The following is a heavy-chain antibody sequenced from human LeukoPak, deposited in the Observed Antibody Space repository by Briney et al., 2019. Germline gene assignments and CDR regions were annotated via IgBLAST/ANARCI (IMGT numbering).Heavy chain of an antibody. CDR1: GGSISSSSYY. CDR2: IYYCGST. V-gene: IGHV4-39*01. CDR3: ARHTPYYYGSGSYYGGKQFDY. J-gene: IGHJ4*02. D-gene: IGHD3-10*01. Sequence: SETLSLTCAVSGGSISSSSYYWGWIRQPPGKGLEWIGSIYYCGSTYYNPSLKSRVTISVDTSKNQFSLKLSSVTAADTAVYYCARHTPYYYGSGSYYGGKQFDYWGQGTLVTVSS.